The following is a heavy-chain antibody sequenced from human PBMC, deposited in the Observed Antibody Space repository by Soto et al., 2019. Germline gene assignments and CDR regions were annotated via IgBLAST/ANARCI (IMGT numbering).Heavy chain of an antibody. CDR2: ISDDGDST. Sequence: EVQLLESGGDLVQPGGSLRLSCGASGFTFSDNAMTWVRQAPGKGLEWVSSISDDGDSTYYADSVKGRFTISRDNSKNTLFLQMSSLGAEDTAVYYCAKSLSTAVIYGMDVWGQGTSVTVSS. V-gene: IGHV3-23*01. CDR3: AKSLSTAVIYGMDV. D-gene: IGHD2-2*01. J-gene: IGHJ6*02. CDR1: GFTFSDNA.